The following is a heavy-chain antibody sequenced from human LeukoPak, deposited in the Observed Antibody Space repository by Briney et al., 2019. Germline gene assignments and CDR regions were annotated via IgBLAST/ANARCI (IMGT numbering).Heavy chain of an antibody. Sequence: TGGSLRLSCAASGFTFNSYWMSWVRQAPGKGLEWVANIKEDGSEKYYVDSVKGRFTISRDNSKNTLYLQMNSLRAEDTAVYYCAKVRDAYSSGWYFFDYWGQGTLVTVSS. V-gene: IGHV3-7*03. D-gene: IGHD6-19*01. J-gene: IGHJ4*02. CDR1: GFTFNSYW. CDR2: IKEDGSEK. CDR3: AKVRDAYSSGWYFFDY.